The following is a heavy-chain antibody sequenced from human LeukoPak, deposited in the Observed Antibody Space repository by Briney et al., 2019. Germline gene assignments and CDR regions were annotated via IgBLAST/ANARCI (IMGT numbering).Heavy chain of an antibody. D-gene: IGHD3-3*01. CDR1: GYTFTGYY. CDR3: ARGPRSGITIFGVVIAPDY. CDR2: INPNSGGT. V-gene: IGHV1-2*02. Sequence: ASVKVSCKASGYTFTGYYMHWVRQAPGQGLEWMGWINPNSGGTNYAQKFQGRVTMTRDTSISTAYMELSRLRSDNTAVYYCARGPRSGITIFGVVIAPDYWGQGTLVTVSS. J-gene: IGHJ4*02.